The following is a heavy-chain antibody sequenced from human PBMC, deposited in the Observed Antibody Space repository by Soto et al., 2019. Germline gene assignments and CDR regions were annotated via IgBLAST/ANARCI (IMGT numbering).Heavy chain of an antibody. D-gene: IGHD6-13*01. J-gene: IGHJ6*03. CDR3: ARGQQLDQYYYYYYMDV. CDR2: INHSGST. CDR1: GGSFSGYY. Sequence: SETLSLTCAVYGGSFSGYYWSWIRQPPGKGLEWIGEINHSGSTNYNPSLKSRVTISVDTSKNQFSLKLSSVTAADTAVYYCARGQQLDQYYYYYYMDVWGKGTTVTVSS. V-gene: IGHV4-34*01.